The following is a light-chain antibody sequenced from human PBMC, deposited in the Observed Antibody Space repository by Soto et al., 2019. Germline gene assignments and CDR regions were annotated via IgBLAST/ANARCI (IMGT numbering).Light chain of an antibody. V-gene: IGKV1-5*03. J-gene: IGKJ1*01. CDR1: QSISSW. Sequence: DIQMTQSPSTLSASVGDRVTITCRDSQSISSWLAWYQQKPGKAPKLLIYKASSLESGVPSRFSGSGSGTEFTLTIISLQPDDFATFYCQQYNNYPWTFGQGTKVEIK. CDR3: QQYNNYPWT. CDR2: KAS.